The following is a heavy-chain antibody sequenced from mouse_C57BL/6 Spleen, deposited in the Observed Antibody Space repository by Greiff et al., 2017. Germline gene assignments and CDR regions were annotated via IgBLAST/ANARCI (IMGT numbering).Heavy chain of an antibody. V-gene: IGHV1-18*01. Sequence: VQLQQSGPELVKPGASVKIPCKASGYTFTDYNIDWVKQSHGKSLEWIGDINPNNGGTIYNQKFKGKATLTVDKSSSTAYMELRSLTSEDTAVYYCARGSRYFDVWGTGTTVTVSS. CDR3: ARGSRYFDV. CDR2: INPNNGGT. D-gene: IGHD5-1*01. CDR1: GYTFTDYN. J-gene: IGHJ1*03.